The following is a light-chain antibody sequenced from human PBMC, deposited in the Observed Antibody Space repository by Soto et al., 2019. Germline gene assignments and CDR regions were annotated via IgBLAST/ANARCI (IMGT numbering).Light chain of an antibody. CDR1: QSVLYSSNNKNY. V-gene: IGKV4-1*01. CDR2: WAS. CDR3: QHQGT. J-gene: IGKJ1*01. Sequence: DIVMTQSPDSLAVSLGERATINCKSSQSVLYSSNNKNYLAWYQQKPGQPPKLLIYWASTRESGVPDRFSGSGSGTDFTPTSSSRQGEEGEFYYCQHQGTLGQGTKVEIK.